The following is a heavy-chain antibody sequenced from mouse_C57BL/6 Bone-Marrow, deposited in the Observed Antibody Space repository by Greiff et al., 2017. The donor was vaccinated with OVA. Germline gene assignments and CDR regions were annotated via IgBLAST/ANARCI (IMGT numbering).Heavy chain of an antibody. D-gene: IGHD2-3*01. CDR2: NDPENGDT. J-gene: IGHJ3*01. CDR3: TFYGYYFAY. Sequence: EVQLQQSGAELVRPGASVKLSCTASGFNIKDDYMHWVKQRPEQGLEWIGWNDPENGDTEYASKFQGKATITADTSSNTAYLQLSSLTSEDTAVYYCTFYGYYFAYWGQGTLVTVSA. V-gene: IGHV14-4*01. CDR1: GFNIKDDY.